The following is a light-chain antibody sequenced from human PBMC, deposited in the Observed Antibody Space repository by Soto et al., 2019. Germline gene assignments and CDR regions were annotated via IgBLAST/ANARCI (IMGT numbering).Light chain of an antibody. CDR3: EKFSAVPT. CDR2: AVS. J-gene: IGKJ4*01. V-gene: IGKV1-27*01. Sequence: DIEMTQSPSSLSASVEDRVTITCRASQAIYNYLAWYQQRPGKVPTLLISAVSTLQSGVPSRFTGRVSGTDSTLTSSSLQREDVAKYYCEKFSAVPTFGGGTNVEI. CDR1: QAIYNY.